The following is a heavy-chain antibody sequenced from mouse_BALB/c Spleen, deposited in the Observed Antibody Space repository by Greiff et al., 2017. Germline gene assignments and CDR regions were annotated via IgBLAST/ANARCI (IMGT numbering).Heavy chain of an antibody. CDR1: GFTFSSYA. CDR2: ISSGGST. J-gene: IGHJ1*01. V-gene: IGHV5-6-5*01. Sequence: DVQLVESGGGLVQPGGSRKLSCAASGFTFSSYAMSWVRQTPEKRLEWVASISSGGSTYYPDSVKGRFTISRDNARNILYLQMSSLRSEDTAMYYCARHYYGPYWYFDVWGAGTTVTVSS. D-gene: IGHD1-2*01. CDR3: ARHYYGPYWYFDV.